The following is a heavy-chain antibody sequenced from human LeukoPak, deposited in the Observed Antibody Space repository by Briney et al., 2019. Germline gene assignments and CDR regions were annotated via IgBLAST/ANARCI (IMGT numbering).Heavy chain of an antibody. CDR3: ARMYFGDYKDMDV. D-gene: IGHD3-10*01. J-gene: IGHJ6*03. CDR2: IDWDDDE. CDR1: GFSLLTSGVS. V-gene: IGHV2-70*11. Sequence: SGPALVEPTQTLTLTCTFSGFSLLTSGVSVTWIRQPPGRALEWLARIDWDDDEYYNTSLEARLTISKDTSKNQVILTVTDMDPVDSATYYCARMYFGDYKDMDVWGKGTTVIVSS.